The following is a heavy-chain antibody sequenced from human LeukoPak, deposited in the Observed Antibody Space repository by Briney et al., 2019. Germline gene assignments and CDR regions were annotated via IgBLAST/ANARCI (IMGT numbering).Heavy chain of an antibody. J-gene: IGHJ6*03. D-gene: IGHD3-16*01. CDR3: ARNPLISGYYYYYMDV. V-gene: IGHV3-21*06. CDR2: ISSGGGYT. Sequence: GGSLRLSCAASGFTFSSYSMNWVRQAPGKVREWVSSISSGGGYTYYADSVKGRFTISRDNAKNSLYLQMNSLRAEDTAVYYCARNPLISGYYYYYMDVWGKGTTVTVSS. CDR1: GFTFSSYS.